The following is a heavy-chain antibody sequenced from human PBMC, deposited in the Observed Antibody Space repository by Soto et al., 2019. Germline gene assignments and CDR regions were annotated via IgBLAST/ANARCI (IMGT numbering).Heavy chain of an antibody. CDR1: GYSFTSYW. CDR2: IDPSDSYT. D-gene: IGHD3-9*01. Sequence: GESLKISCKGSGYSFTSYWISWVRQMPGKGLEWMGRIDPSDSYTNYSPSFQGHVTISADKSISIAYLQWSSLKASDTAMYYCARPSYDILTGYQGDSWFDPWGQGTLVTVSS. CDR3: ARPSYDILTGYQGDSWFDP. J-gene: IGHJ5*02. V-gene: IGHV5-10-1*01.